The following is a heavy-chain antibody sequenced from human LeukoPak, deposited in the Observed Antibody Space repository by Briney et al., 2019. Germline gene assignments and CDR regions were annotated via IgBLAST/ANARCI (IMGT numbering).Heavy chain of an antibody. V-gene: IGHV3-23*01. D-gene: IGHD3-22*01. J-gene: IGHJ4*02. CDR3: AKDPRKDYDSSGYFY. CDR2: ISGSGGST. CDR1: GFTFSSYA. Sequence: GGSLRLSCATSGFTFSSYAMSWVRQAPGKGLEWVSAISGSGGSTYYADSVKGRFTISRDNSKNTLYLQMNSLRAEDTAVYYCAKDPRKDYDSSGYFYWGQGTLVTVSS.